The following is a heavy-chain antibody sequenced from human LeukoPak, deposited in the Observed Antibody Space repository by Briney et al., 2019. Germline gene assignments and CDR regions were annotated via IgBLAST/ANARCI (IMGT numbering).Heavy chain of an antibody. D-gene: IGHD3-10*01. Sequence: PGGSLRLSCPASGFSLRAYDLIWVRQAPGKGLDWVSIINGGGDIMMYEDSVKGRFTISRDNSKNTFYVQMNSLRVEDTAVYYCAMRDRGYGLDIWGQGTMVTVSS. CDR2: INGGGDIM. CDR1: GFSLRAYD. CDR3: AMRDRGYGLDI. V-gene: IGHV3-23*01. J-gene: IGHJ3*02.